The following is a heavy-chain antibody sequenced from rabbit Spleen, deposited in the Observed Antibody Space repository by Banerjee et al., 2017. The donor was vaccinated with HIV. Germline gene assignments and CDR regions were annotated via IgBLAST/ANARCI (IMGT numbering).Heavy chain of an antibody. CDR3: ARGSAAMTMVITGYYLNL. V-gene: IGHV1S45*01. CDR1: GFSFSNSYY. D-gene: IGHD2-1*01. J-gene: IGHJ4*01. CDR2: IYPDGSGST. Sequence: QEQLEESGGDLVKPGASLTLTCTASGFSFSNSYYICWVRQAPGKGPEWIGCIYPDGSGSTAYATWAKGRFTISKTSSTTVTLQMTSLTVADTATYFCARGSAAMTMVITGYYLNLWGPGTLVTVS.